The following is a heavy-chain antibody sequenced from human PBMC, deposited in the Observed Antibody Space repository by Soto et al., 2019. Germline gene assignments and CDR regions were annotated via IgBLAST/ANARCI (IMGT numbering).Heavy chain of an antibody. CDR2: INHSGST. V-gene: IGHV4-34*01. J-gene: IGHJ6*02. Sequence: SETVSLTCAVYGGSFSGYYWSWIRQPPGKGLEWIGEINHSGSTNYNPSLKSRVTISVDTSKNQFSLKLSSVTAADTAVYYCARAVYYYYGMDVWGQGTTVTVSS. CDR1: GGSFSGYY. CDR3: ARAVYYYYGMDV.